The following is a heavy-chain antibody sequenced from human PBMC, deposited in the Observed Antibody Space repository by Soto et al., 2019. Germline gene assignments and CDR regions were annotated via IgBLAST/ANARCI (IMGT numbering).Heavy chain of an antibody. D-gene: IGHD3-22*01. Sequence: ASVKVSCKASGGTFSSYAISWVRQAPGQGLEWMGIINPSGGSTSYAQKFQGRVTMTRDTSTSTVYMELSSLRSEDTAVYYCARADTPRYDSSGYYPTPYYWGQGTLVTVSS. J-gene: IGHJ4*02. CDR3: ARADTPRYDSSGYYPTPYY. V-gene: IGHV1-46*01. CDR1: GGTFSSYA. CDR2: INPSGGST.